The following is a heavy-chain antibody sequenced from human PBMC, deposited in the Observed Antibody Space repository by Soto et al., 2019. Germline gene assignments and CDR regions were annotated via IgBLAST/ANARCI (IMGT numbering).Heavy chain of an antibody. CDR1: GGTFSSYA. J-gene: IGHJ6*02. CDR2: INPNSGGT. CDR3: ARADPTQMDV. Sequence: ASVKVSCKASGGTFSSYAISWVRQAPGQGLEWMGWINPNSGGTNYAQKFQGWVTMTRDTSISTAYMELSRLRSDDTAVYYCARADPTQMDVWGQGTTVTVSS. V-gene: IGHV1-2*04.